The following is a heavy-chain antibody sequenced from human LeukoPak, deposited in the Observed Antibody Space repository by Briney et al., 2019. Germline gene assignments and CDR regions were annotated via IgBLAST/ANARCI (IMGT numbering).Heavy chain of an antibody. CDR3: ARGGYGSTFNP. V-gene: IGHV3-11*01. D-gene: IGHD3-10*01. CDR1: GFSFSDNF. CDR2: RNSGGDTI. J-gene: IGHJ5*02. Sequence: GGSLRLSCTASGFSFSDNFMGWIRQAPGKGLQWVSYRNSGGDTIHYLDAVKGRCPISRDNSQRSLYLQMNSLRVDDTAVYYCARGGYGSTFNPWGQGTLVSVSS.